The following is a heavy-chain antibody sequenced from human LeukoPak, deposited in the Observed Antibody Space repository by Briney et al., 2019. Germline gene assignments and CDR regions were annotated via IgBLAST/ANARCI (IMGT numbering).Heavy chain of an antibody. Sequence: SGGSLRLSCAASGFTFSSYSMNWVRQAPGKGLEWVSSISSSSSYIYYADSVKGRFTISRDNAKNSLYLQMNSLRAEDTAVYYCAREERYDYVWGSYSPHYYYGMDVWGQGTTVTVSS. CDR1: GFTFSSYS. V-gene: IGHV3-21*01. CDR3: AREERYDYVWGSYSPHYYYGMDV. CDR2: ISSSSSYI. J-gene: IGHJ6*02. D-gene: IGHD3-16*01.